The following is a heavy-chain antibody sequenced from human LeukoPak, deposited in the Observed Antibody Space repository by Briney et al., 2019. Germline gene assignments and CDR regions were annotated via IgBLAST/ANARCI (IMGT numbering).Heavy chain of an antibody. D-gene: IGHD3-22*01. CDR3: ARGFGDYYDSSGLYYYYSGMDV. J-gene: IGHJ6*02. CDR2: INHSGST. Sequence: SETLPLTCAVYGGSFSGYYWSWIRQPPGKGLEWIGEINHSGSTNYNPSLRSRVTISVDTSKNQFSLKLSSVTAADTAVYYCARGFGDYYDSSGLYYYYSGMDVWDQGTTVTVAS. CDR1: GGSFSGYY. V-gene: IGHV4-34*01.